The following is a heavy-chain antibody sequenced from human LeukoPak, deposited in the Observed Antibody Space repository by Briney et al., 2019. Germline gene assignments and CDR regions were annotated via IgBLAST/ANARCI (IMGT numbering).Heavy chain of an antibody. CDR2: ISGSGGST. CDR1: GFTFSSYA. D-gene: IGHD2-2*01. CDR3: ARGGYCSSTNCPFDY. V-gene: IGHV3-23*01. J-gene: IGHJ4*02. Sequence: GASLRLSCAASGFTFSSYAMSWVRQAPGKGLEGVSGISGSGGSTYYADSVKGRFTISRDNSKNTLYLQMNSLRAEDTAVYYCARGGYCSSTNCPFDYWGQGTLVTVSS.